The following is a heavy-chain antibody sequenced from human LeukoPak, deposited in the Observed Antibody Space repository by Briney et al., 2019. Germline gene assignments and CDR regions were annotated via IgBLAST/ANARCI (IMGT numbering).Heavy chain of an antibody. Sequence: SETLSLTCAVSGGSISSGGYYWSWIRQPAGKGLEWIGRIYTSGGTNYNPSLKSRVTMSVDTSKNQFSLKLSSVTAADTAVYYCAREAGGDRQLHYWGQGTLVTVSS. D-gene: IGHD2-21*02. CDR1: GGSISSGGYY. CDR2: IYTSGGT. CDR3: AREAGGDRQLHY. V-gene: IGHV4-61*02. J-gene: IGHJ4*02.